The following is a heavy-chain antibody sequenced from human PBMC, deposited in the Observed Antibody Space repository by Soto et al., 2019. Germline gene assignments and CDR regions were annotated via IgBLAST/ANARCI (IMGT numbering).Heavy chain of an antibody. Sequence: ASVKVSCKASGYTFTGYYMHWVRQAPGQGLEWMGWINPNSGGTNYAQKFQGWVTMTRDTSISTAYMELSRLRSDDTAVYYCARDGTTSPHYYYGFDPWGQGTLVTVSS. CDR2: INPNSGGT. CDR3: ARDGTTSPHYYYGFDP. J-gene: IGHJ5*02. V-gene: IGHV1-2*04. CDR1: GYTFTGYY. D-gene: IGHD1-26*01.